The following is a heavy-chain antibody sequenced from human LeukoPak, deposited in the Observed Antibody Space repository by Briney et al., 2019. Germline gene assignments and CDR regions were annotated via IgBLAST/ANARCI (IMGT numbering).Heavy chain of an antibody. V-gene: IGHV3-9*01. D-gene: IGHD6-19*01. Sequence: PPGGSLRLSCAASGFTFDDYAMHWVRQAPGKGLEWVSGISWNSGSIGYADSVKGRFTISRDNSKNTLYLQMNSLRAEDTAVYYCASPYESVAGTGPFGYWGQGTLVTVSS. CDR1: GFTFDDYA. J-gene: IGHJ4*02. CDR3: ASPYESVAGTGPFGY. CDR2: ISWNSGSI.